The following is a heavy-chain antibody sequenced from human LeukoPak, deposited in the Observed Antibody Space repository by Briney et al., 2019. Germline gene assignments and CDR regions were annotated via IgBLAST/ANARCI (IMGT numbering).Heavy chain of an antibody. Sequence: SETLSLTCTVSGGSISSYYWSWIRQPPGKGLEWIGYIYYSGSTNYNPSLKSRVTISVDTSKNQFSLKLSSVTAADTAVYYCARTKYCGGDCYYLYYWGQGTLVTVSS. J-gene: IGHJ4*02. CDR3: ARTKYCGGDCYYLYY. D-gene: IGHD2-21*02. V-gene: IGHV4-59*01. CDR2: IYYSGST. CDR1: GGSISSYY.